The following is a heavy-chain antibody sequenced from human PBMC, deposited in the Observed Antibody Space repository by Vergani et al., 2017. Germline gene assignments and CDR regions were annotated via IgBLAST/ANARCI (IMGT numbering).Heavy chain of an antibody. V-gene: IGHV1-2*02. Sequence: QVQLVQSGAEVKKPGASVKVSCKASGYTFTGYYMHWVRQAPGQGLEWMGWINPNSGGTNYAQKLQGRVTMTRDTSISTAYMELGRLRSDDTAVYYCARSLGYSDVFDYWGQGTLVTVSS. J-gene: IGHJ4*02. CDR2: INPNSGGT. CDR1: GYTFTGYY. CDR3: ARSLGYSDVFDY. D-gene: IGHD5-18*01.